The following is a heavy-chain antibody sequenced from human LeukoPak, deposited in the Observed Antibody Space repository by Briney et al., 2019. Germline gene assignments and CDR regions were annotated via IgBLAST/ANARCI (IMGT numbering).Heavy chain of an antibody. V-gene: IGHV4-59*08. D-gene: IGHD2-15*01. CDR3: ARQSSRQHDAFDI. CDR2: IYYSGST. CDR1: GGSISSYY. J-gene: IGHJ3*02. Sequence: SGTLSLTCTVSGGSISSYYWSWIRQPPGKGLEWIGYIYYSGSTNYNPSLKSRVTISVDTSKNQFSLKLSSVTAADKAVYYCARQSSRQHDAFDIWGQGTMVTVSS.